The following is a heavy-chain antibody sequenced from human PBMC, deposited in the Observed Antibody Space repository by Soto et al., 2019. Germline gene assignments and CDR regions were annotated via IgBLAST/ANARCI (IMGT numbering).Heavy chain of an antibody. CDR1: GYSFTSYG. CDR2: ISGYNGNT. V-gene: IGHV1-18*01. J-gene: IGHJ6*02. CDR3: ARRTRWNDGGYYNYYMDV. D-gene: IGHD1-1*01. Sequence: QVLLVQSGADVKKPGASVKVSCKASGYSFTSYGISWVRQAPGQGLEWMGWISGYNGNTNYAQKVQGRVTMTTETSTSTAYMELRCLRSDDTAVYYCARRTRWNDGGYYNYYMDVWGQGTTVTVSS.